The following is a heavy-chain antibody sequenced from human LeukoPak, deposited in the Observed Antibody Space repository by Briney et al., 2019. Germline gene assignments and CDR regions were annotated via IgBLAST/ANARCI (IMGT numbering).Heavy chain of an antibody. CDR1: GYTFTGYY. V-gene: IGHV1-2*06. D-gene: IGHD3-22*01. CDR2: INPNSGGT. J-gene: IGHJ4*02. Sequence: ASVKVSCRASGYTFTGYYMHWVRQAPGQGLEWMGRINPNSGGTNYAQKFQDRVTMTRDTSISTAYMELSRLRSDDTAVYYCALLTGDYYDSGGSSYFDYWGQGTLVTVSS. CDR3: ALLTGDYYDSGGSSYFDY.